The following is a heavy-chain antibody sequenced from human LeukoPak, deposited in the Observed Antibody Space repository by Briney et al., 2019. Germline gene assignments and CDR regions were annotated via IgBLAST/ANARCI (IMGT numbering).Heavy chain of an antibody. CDR3: AKDVEDCTNGVCYTAWDY. D-gene: IGHD2-8*01. CDR2: ISYDGSNK. CDR1: GFTFSSYA. J-gene: IGHJ4*02. Sequence: PGGSLRLSCAASGFTFSSYAMHWVRQAPGKGLEWVAVISYDGSNKYYADSVKGRFTISRDNSKNTLYLQMNSLRAEDTAVYYCAKDVEDCTNGVCYTAWDYWGQGTLVTVSS. V-gene: IGHV3-30-3*01.